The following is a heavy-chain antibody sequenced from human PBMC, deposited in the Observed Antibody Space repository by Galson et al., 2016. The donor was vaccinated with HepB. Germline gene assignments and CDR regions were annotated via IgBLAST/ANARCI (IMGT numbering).Heavy chain of an antibody. D-gene: IGHD4-17*01. CDR2: FSGGAGTT. CDR1: GFTFRSFA. V-gene: IGHV3-23*01. J-gene: IGHJ4*02. CDR3: VKWAHGDLRQGGSYFDY. Sequence: SLRLSCAASGFTFRSFAMSWVRQAPRKGLEWVAAFSGGAGTTYYADSVRGRFTISRDNSKNTLFLQMNSLKDEDTAVYYCVKWAHGDLRQGGSYFDYWGQGALVTVSP.